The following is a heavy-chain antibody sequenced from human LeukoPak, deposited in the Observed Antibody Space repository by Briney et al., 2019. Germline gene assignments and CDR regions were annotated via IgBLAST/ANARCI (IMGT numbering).Heavy chain of an antibody. D-gene: IGHD3-10*01. CDR2: TYWDDDK. Sequence: KGSGPTLVKPTQTLTLTCTFSGFSLSTSGVGVGWIRQPTGKALEWLALTYWDDDKRYSPSLKSRLTITKDTSKNQVVLTMTNMDPVDTATYYCASRGVRGPYFDYWGQGTLVTVSS. CDR3: ASRGVRGPYFDY. CDR1: GFSLSTSGVG. V-gene: IGHV2-5*02. J-gene: IGHJ4*02.